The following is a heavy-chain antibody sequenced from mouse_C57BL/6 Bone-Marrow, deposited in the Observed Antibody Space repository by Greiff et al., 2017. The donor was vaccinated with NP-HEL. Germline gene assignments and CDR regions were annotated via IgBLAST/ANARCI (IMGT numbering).Heavy chain of an antibody. CDR1: GFTFSDYY. V-gene: IGHV5-12*01. D-gene: IGHD2-3*01. CDR2: ISNGGGST. CDR3: ARQMGAY. Sequence: EVKVEESGGGLVQPGGSLKLSCAASGFTFSDYYMYWVRQTPEKRLEWVAYISNGGGSTYYPDTVKGRFTISRDNAKNTLYLQMSRLKSEDTAMYYCARQMGAYWGQGTLVTVSA. J-gene: IGHJ3*01.